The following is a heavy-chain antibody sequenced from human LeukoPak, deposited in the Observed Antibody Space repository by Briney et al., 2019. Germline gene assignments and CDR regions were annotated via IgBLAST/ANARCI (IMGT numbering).Heavy chain of an antibody. CDR3: AKFSRSRERSGYYY. Sequence: GGSLRLSCAASGFTFSSYAMSWVRQAPGKGLEWVSAISGSGGSTYYADSVKGRFTISRDNSKNTLYLQMNSLRAEDTAVYYCAKFSRSRERSGYYYWGQGTLVTVSS. CDR2: ISGSGGST. V-gene: IGHV3-23*01. CDR1: GFTFSSYA. D-gene: IGHD3-22*01. J-gene: IGHJ4*02.